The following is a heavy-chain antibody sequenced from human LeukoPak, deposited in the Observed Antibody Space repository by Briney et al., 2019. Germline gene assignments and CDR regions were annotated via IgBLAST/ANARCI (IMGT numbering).Heavy chain of an antibody. CDR2: ISGRGANT. J-gene: IGHJ4*02. D-gene: IGHD2-2*01. CDR1: GFSFSNYA. V-gene: IGHV3-23*01. Sequence: GSLRLSCAASGFSFSNYAMSWVRQAPGKGLEWVSAISGRGANTYYADSVKGRFTISRDNSKNTLYMQMNSLRAEDTAVYYCAKAVVIVPTAPPFDYWGQGTLVTVSS. CDR3: AKAVVIVPTAPPFDY.